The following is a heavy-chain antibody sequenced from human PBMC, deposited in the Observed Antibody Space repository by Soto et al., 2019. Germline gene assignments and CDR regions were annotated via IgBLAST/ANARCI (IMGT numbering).Heavy chain of an antibody. CDR2: ISGSGFKK. V-gene: IGHV3-23*01. CDR3: AKNQGVELVPLATVDWFDP. CDR1: GFIFENFG. Sequence: HPGWSLRLSCAASGFIFENFGMSWVRQAPGKGLEWISSISGSGFKKYYADSVKGRFTISRDNSKSTVYLELNNLSAEDTTVYHCAKNQGVELVPLATVDWFDPWGQGSVVTVSS. D-gene: IGHD1-26*01. J-gene: IGHJ5*02.